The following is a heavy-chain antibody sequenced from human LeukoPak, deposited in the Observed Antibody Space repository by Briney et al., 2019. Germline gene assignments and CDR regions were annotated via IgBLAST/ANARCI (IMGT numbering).Heavy chain of an antibody. CDR3: ARGWELPHFDY. CDR1: GGSISSYY. Sequence: SETLSLTCTVSGGSISSYYWRWIRQPPGKGLEWIGYIYYSGSTNYNPSLKSRVTISVDTSKNQFSLKLSSVTAADTAVYYCARGWELPHFDYWGQGTLVTVSS. CDR2: IYYSGST. D-gene: IGHD1-26*01. V-gene: IGHV4-59*01. J-gene: IGHJ4*02.